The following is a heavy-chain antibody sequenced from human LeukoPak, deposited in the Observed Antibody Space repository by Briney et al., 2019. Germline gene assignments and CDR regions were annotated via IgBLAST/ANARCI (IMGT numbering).Heavy chain of an antibody. CDR3: ARVFGAGYSDY. V-gene: IGHV3-7*01. CDR2: IKQDGSEK. CDR1: EFTFSSYW. Sequence: PGGSLRLSCAASEFTFSSYWMSWVRQAPGKGLERVASIKQDGSEKYYVDSVKGRVTISRDNAKNSLYLQMNSLRAEDTAVYYCARVFGAGYSDYWGQGTLVTVSS. D-gene: IGHD4/OR15-4a*01. J-gene: IGHJ4*02.